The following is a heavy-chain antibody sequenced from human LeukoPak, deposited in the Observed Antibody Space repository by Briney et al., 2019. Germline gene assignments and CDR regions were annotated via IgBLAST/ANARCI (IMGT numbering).Heavy chain of an antibody. CDR1: GFTFSSYW. D-gene: IGHD6-19*01. Sequence: GGSLRLSCAASGFTFSSYWMSWVRQAPGKGLEWVANIKQDGSEKYYVDSVKGRFTISRDNAKKSLYLQMSSLRAEDTAVYYCARGASVVAGSDNAFDIWGQGTMVTVSS. V-gene: IGHV3-7*01. CDR3: ARGASVVAGSDNAFDI. CDR2: IKQDGSEK. J-gene: IGHJ3*02.